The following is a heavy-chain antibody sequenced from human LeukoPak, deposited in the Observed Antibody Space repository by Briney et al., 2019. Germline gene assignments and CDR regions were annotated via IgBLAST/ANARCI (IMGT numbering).Heavy chain of an antibody. J-gene: IGHJ3*02. Sequence: SETLSLTCTVSGGSISSGGYYWSWIRQHPGKGLEWIGYIYYSGSTYYNPSLKSRVTISVDTSKNQFSLKLSSVTAADTAVYYCARDTADAFDIWGQGTMVTVSS. V-gene: IGHV4-31*03. CDR1: GGSISSGGYY. CDR3: ARDTADAFDI. D-gene: IGHD4-17*01. CDR2: IYYSGST.